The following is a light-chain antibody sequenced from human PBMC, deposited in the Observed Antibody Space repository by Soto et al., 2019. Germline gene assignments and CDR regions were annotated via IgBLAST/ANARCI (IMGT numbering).Light chain of an antibody. CDR3: QQYNWLLS. V-gene: IGKV1-33*01. CDR1: QNIDTE. J-gene: IGKJ5*01. CDR2: DAS. Sequence: DIQMTQSPSSLSASVGDRVTITCQASQNIDTELSWYQQKPGKAPKLLIHDASNLEGGVPSRFSGGGSVTDFTYTISSLQPEDIATYYCQQYNWLLSFGQGTRLELK.